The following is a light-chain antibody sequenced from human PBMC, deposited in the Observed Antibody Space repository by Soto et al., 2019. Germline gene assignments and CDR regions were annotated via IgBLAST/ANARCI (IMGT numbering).Light chain of an antibody. CDR3: SSYPTTSTVI. Sequence: QSVLTQPASVSGSPGQSITISCIGTGSDIGTFNYVSWYQQHPGKAPRLIIFEVSNRPSGVPIRFSGSKSGNTASLSISGLQAEDEADYYCSSYPTTSTVIFGGRTKVTVL. CDR2: EVS. CDR1: GSDIGTFNY. V-gene: IGLV2-14*01. J-gene: IGLJ2*01.